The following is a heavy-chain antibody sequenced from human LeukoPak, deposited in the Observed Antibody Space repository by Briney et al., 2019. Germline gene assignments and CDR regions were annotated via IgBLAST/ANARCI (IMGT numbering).Heavy chain of an antibody. CDR2: IIPIFGTA. D-gene: IGHD3-3*01. V-gene: IGHV1-69*13. CDR3: ASRTITIPGETFDI. Sequence: SVKVSCKASGGTFSSYAISWVRQAPGQGLEWMGGIIPIFGTANYAQKFQGRVTITADESTSTAYMELSSLRSEDTAVYYCASRTITIPGETFDIWGQGTMVTVSS. CDR1: GGTFSSYA. J-gene: IGHJ3*02.